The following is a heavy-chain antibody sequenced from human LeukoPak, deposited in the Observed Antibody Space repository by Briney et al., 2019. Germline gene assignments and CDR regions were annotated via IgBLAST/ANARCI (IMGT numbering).Heavy chain of an antibody. CDR1: SGSFSGYY. CDR3: ARGRDYPYHD. V-gene: IGHV4-34*01. CDR2: LTRDGST. D-gene: IGHD3-22*01. Sequence: KPSEALSLTCTVYSGSFSGYYWSWIRQPPGKGLEWIGELTRDGSTRYIPSLKSRVTIALDTSKHQVSLELSSVTAADTAVYYCARGRDYPYHDWGQGTLVTVSS. J-gene: IGHJ4*02.